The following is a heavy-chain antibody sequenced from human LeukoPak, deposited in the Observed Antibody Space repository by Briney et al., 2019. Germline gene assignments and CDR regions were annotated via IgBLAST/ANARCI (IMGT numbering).Heavy chain of an antibody. J-gene: IGHJ4*02. Sequence: GGSLRLSCAASGFTFSSYAMSWVRQAPGKGLEWVSAISGRGGSTYYADSVKGRFTISRDNSKNTLYLQMNSLRAEDTAVYYCAKVLSSYYYDSSGYYGSFDYWGQGTLVTVSS. D-gene: IGHD3-22*01. CDR2: ISGRGGST. V-gene: IGHV3-23*01. CDR3: AKVLSSYYYDSSGYYGSFDY. CDR1: GFTFSSYA.